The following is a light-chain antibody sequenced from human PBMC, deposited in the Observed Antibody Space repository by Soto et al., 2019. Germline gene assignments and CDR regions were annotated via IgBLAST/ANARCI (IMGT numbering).Light chain of an antibody. J-gene: IGLJ1*01. Sequence: QSALTQPASVCGSPGQSITISCTGTSSDVGGYKYVSWYQQHPGKAPKLMIYEVSNRPSGVSNRFSGSKSGNTASLTISGLQAEDEADYYCNSFTSSSTYVFGTGTKVTVL. V-gene: IGLV2-14*01. CDR2: EVS. CDR3: NSFTSSSTYV. CDR1: SSDVGGYKY.